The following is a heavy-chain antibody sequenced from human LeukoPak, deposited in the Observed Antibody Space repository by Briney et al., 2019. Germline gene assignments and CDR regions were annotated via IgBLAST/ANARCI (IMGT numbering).Heavy chain of an antibody. CDR3: ARDRVWLQFDY. CDR1: GFTFSSYW. V-gene: IGHV3-7*01. D-gene: IGHD5-24*01. CDR2: IKEDGSVK. Sequence: GGSLRLSCAASGFTFSSYWISWVRQAPGKGLEWVANIKEDGSVKYYLDSVKGRFTISRDNVKNSLYLQMNSLRAEDTAVYYCARDRVWLQFDYWGQGTLVTVS. J-gene: IGHJ4*02.